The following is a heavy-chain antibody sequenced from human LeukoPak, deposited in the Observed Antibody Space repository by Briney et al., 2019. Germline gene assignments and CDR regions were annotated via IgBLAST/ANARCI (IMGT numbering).Heavy chain of an antibody. CDR2: ISAYNGNT. V-gene: IGHV1-18*01. CDR1: GYTFTSYG. D-gene: IGHD2-2*01. CDR3: ARDPPVSIVVVPAAIRYYYYGMDV. Sequence: ASVKVSCKASGYTFTSYGISWVRQAPGQGLEWMGWISAYNGNTNYAQKLQGRVTMTTDTSTSTAYMELRSLRSDDTAVYYCARDPPVSIVVVPAAIRYYYYGMDVWGQGTTVTVSS. J-gene: IGHJ6*02.